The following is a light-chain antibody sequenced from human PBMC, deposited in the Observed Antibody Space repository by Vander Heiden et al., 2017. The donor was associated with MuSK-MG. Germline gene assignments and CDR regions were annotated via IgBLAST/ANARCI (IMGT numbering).Light chain of an antibody. CDR3: QQDYRSPLA. Sequence: DIVMTKSPDSLAVSLGERANNNFNSHQRVLSCHNNTNYLAWYQQKPGQPPKLLICWASSRDTGVPDRFSGSGSGTDFTLTISSLQAEDVAVYYCQQDYRSPLAFGRGTKVEIK. V-gene: IGKV4-1*01. CDR1: QRVLSCHNNTNY. J-gene: IGKJ4*01. CDR2: WAS.